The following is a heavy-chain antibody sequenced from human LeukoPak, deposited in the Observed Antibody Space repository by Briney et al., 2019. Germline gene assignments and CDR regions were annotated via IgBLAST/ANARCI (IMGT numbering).Heavy chain of an antibody. CDR3: ARDAPYYYDSSGYYPFDY. V-gene: IGHV3-66*01. CDR2: IYSGGST. CDR1: EFSVGSNY. J-gene: IGHJ4*02. Sequence: PGGSLRLSCAASEFSVGSNYMTWVRQAPGKGLEWVSLIYSGGSTYYADSVKGRFTISRDNAKNTLYLQMNSLRAEDTAVYYCARDAPYYYDSSGYYPFDYWGQGTLVTVSS. D-gene: IGHD3-22*01.